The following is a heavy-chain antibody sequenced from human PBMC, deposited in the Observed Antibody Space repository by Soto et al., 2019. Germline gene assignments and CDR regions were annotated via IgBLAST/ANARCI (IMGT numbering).Heavy chain of an antibody. CDR3: ARWTKFVITVPEGDYDFYGMEV. CDR2: IIPIFGTA. CDR1: GGTFSSYA. V-gene: IGHV1-69*13. D-gene: IGHD2-8*01. Sequence: ASVKVSCKASGGTFSSYAISWVRQARGQGLEWMGGIIPIFGTANYAQKFQGRVTITADESTSTAYMELSSLRSEDTAVYYCARWTKFVITVPEGDYDFYGMEVLGQGTTVIVS. J-gene: IGHJ6*01.